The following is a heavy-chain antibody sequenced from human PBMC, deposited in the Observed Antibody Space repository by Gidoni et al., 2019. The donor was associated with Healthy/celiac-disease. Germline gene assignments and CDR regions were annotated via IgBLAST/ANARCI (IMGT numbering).Heavy chain of an antibody. Sequence: QVQLQQWGAGLLKPSETLSLTCAVYGGSFSGYYWSWIRQPPGKGLEWIGEINHSGSTNYNPSHKSRVTISVDTSKNQFSLKLSSVTAADTAVYYCARVRDFWSGYYHYYGMDVWGQGTTVTVSS. CDR2: INHSGST. D-gene: IGHD3-3*01. J-gene: IGHJ6*02. CDR3: ARVRDFWSGYYHYYGMDV. CDR1: GGSFSGYY. V-gene: IGHV4-34*01.